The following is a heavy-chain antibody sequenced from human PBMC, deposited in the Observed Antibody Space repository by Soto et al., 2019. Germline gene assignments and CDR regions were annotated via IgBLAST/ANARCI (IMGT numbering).Heavy chain of an antibody. CDR3: ARGWWRGITIFGVGNPNDY. Sequence: GASVKVSCKASGYTFTSYDINWVRQATGQGLEWMGWMNPNSGNTGYAQKFQGRVTMTRNTSISTAYMELSSLRSEDTAVYYCARGWWRGITIFGVGNPNDYWGQGTLVTVSS. CDR2: MNPNSGNT. CDR1: GYTFTSYD. D-gene: IGHD3-3*01. J-gene: IGHJ4*02. V-gene: IGHV1-8*01.